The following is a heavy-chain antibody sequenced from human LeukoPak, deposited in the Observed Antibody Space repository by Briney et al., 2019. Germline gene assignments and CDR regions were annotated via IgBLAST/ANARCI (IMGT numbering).Heavy chain of an antibody. D-gene: IGHD5-24*01. CDR1: GFNFSDYY. Sequence: GGSLRLSCVASGFNFSDYYMNWIRQSPGKGLEWISYMSSRSGIIYYADSVKGRFTISRDNARNSLYLQMDSLRVDDTAVYYCAGGLLEAQGWLQWLGTVYSMDVWGQGTPVTVSS. CDR3: AGGLLEAQGWLQWLGTVYSMDV. V-gene: IGHV3-11*01. CDR2: MSSRSGII. J-gene: IGHJ6*02.